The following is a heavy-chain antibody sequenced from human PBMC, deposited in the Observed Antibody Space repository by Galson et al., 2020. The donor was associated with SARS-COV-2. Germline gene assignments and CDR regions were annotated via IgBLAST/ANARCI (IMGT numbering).Heavy chain of an antibody. CDR3: ARGYGSGSYYNAGY. Sequence: ASVKVSCTASGYTFTGYYMYWVRQAPGQGLEWMGWINPNSGGTNYAQKFQGRVTMTRDTSISTAYMELSRLRSDDTAVYYCARGYGSGSYYNAGYWGQGTLVTVSS. D-gene: IGHD3-10*01. CDR1: GYTFTGYY. V-gene: IGHV1-2*02. CDR2: INPNSGGT. J-gene: IGHJ4*02.